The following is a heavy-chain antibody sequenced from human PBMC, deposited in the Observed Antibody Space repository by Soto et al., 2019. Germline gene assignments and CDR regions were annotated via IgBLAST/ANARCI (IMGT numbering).Heavy chain of an antibody. V-gene: IGHV3-43*01. CDR3: AKDLDYKGVPYYYYGMDV. J-gene: IGHJ6*02. CDR2: ISWDGGST. CDR1: GFTFDDYT. Sequence: EVQLVESGGVVVQPGGSLRLSCAASGFTFDDYTMHWVRQAPGKGLEWVSLISWDGGSTYYADSVKGRFTISRDNSKNSLYLQMNSLRTEDTALYYCAKDLDYKGVPYYYYGMDVWGQGTTVTVSS. D-gene: IGHD4-4*01.